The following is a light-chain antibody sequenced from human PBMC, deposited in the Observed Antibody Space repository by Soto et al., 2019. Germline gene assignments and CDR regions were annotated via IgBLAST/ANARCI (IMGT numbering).Light chain of an antibody. CDR1: LSVSSD. CDR2: RAF. J-gene: IGKJ1*01. CDR3: HQYYNTPWT. V-gene: IGKV3-15*01. Sequence: EIVMTQSPATLSLSPGERATLSCRASLSVSSDLAWYRQKPGQAPRLLIYRAFTRATGIPARFSGSGFGTDFTLTISSLQSEDFAVYYCHQYYNTPWTFGRGTKVQI.